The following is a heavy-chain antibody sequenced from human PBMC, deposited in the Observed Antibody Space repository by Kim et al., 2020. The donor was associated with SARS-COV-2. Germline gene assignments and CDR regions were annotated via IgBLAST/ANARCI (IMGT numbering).Heavy chain of an antibody. J-gene: IGHJ5*02. V-gene: IGHV4-39*07. CDR1: GGSISSSSYY. Sequence: SETLSLTCTVSGGSISSSSYYWGWIRQPPGKGLEWIGSIYYSGSTYYNPSLKSRVTISVDTSKNQFSLKLSSVTAADTAVYYCARGGLIVVVPAAMPLWFGRGRQGYQVPVAA. CDR2: IYYSGST. CDR3: ARGGLIVVVPAAMPLWFGR. D-gene: IGHD2-2*01.